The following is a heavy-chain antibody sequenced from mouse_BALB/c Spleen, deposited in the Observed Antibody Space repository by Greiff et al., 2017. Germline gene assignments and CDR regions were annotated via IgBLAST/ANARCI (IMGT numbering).Heavy chain of an antibody. CDR2: IYPGSGST. J-gene: IGHJ2*01. CDR3: TREDYYGYEDD. V-gene: IGHV1S22*01. D-gene: IGHD1-2*01. CDR1: GYTFTSYW. Sequence: LQQPGSELVRPGASVTLSCKASGYTFTSYWMHWVKQRPGQGLEWIGNIYPGSGSTNYDEKFKSKATLTVDTSSNTAYMQLSSLTSEDSAVYYCTREDYYGYEDDWGQGTTLTVSA.